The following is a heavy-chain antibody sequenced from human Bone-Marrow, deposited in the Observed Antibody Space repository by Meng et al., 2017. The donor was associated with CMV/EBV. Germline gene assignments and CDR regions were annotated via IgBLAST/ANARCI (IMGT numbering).Heavy chain of an antibody. D-gene: IGHD2-2*02. CDR1: GFTFSDYY. CDR2: TRNKANSYTT. CDR3: ARGPVEYCSSTSCYRFNAFDI. Sequence: GGSLRLSCAASGFTFSDYYMDWVRQAPGKGLEWVGRTRNKANSYTTEYAASVKGRFTISRDDSKNSLYLQMNSLKTEDTAVYYCARGPVEYCSSTSCYRFNAFDIWGQGTMVTVSS. V-gene: IGHV3-72*01. J-gene: IGHJ3*02.